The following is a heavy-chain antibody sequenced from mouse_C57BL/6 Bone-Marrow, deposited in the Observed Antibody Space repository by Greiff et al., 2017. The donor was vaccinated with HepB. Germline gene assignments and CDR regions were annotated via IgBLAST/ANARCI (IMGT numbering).Heavy chain of an antibody. D-gene: IGHD1-1*01. CDR2: IYPGSGST. CDR3: ARDYYGSSYGYFDV. CDR1: GYTFTSYW. Sequence: QVQLQQPGAELVKPGASVKMSCKASGYTFTSYWITWVKQRPGQGLEWIGDIYPGSGSTIYNEKFKSKATLTVDTSSSTAYMQLSSLTSEDSAVYYCARDYYGSSYGYFDVWGTGTTVTVSS. J-gene: IGHJ1*03. V-gene: IGHV1-55*01.